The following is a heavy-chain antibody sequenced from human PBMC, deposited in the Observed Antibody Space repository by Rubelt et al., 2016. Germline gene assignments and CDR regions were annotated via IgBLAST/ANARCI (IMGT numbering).Heavy chain of an antibody. V-gene: IGHV4-38-2*02. J-gene: IGHJ5*02. CDR2: IYYSGST. Sequence: QVQLQESGPGLVKPSETLSLTCTVSGYSISSGYYWGWIRQPPGKGLEWIGSIYYSGSTYYNPSLKSRVTIAVDTSKNQFSLKLSSVTAADTAVYYCARDHFGSIADNNWFDPWGQGTLVTVSS. D-gene: IGHD6-6*01. CDR1: GYSISSGYY. CDR3: ARDHFGSIADNNWFDP.